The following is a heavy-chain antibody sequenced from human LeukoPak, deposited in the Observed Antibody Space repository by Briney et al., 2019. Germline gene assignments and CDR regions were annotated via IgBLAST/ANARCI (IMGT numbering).Heavy chain of an antibody. Sequence: PGGSLTLSCAASGFTFDDYPVHWVRHPPGKGLEWVSLISWDGGSTYYADSVKGRFTISRDNSKNSLYLQMNSLRTEDTALYYCAIFKSGSYEHYWGQGTLVTVSS. V-gene: IGHV3-43*01. CDR3: AIFKSGSYEHY. CDR2: ISWDGGST. J-gene: IGHJ4*02. CDR1: GFTFDDYP. D-gene: IGHD1-26*01.